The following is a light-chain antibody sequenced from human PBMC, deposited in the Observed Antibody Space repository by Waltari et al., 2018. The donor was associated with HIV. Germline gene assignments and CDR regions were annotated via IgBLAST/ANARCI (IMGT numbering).Light chain of an antibody. CDR2: GAS. CDR1: QSVSSN. V-gene: IGKV3-15*01. CDR3: QQYNNWPPLT. Sequence: EIVMTQSPATLSVSPGEGATLSCRASQSVSSNLALYQQKPGQAPRLLIYGASTRATGIPDRFRGRGSGTEFTLTISSLQSEDFAVYYCQQYNNWPPLTFGGGTKVEIK. J-gene: IGKJ4*01.